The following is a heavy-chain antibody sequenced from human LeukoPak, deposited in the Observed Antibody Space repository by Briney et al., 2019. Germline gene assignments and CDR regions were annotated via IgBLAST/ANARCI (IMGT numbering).Heavy chain of an antibody. J-gene: IGHJ4*02. V-gene: IGHV3-21*04. CDR3: ASREEYSTSSVFY. CDR2: ISSSSSYI. Sequence: GGSLRLSCAASGFTFSSYSMNWVRQAPGKGLEWVSSISSSSSYIYYADSVKGRFTISRDNSKNTVSLRLNSLRAEDSAIYYCASREEYSTSSVFYWGQGTLVTVSS. CDR1: GFTFSSYS. D-gene: IGHD6-6*01.